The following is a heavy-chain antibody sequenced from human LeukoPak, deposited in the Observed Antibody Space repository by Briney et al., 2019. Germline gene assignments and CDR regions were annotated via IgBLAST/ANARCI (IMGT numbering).Heavy chain of an antibody. D-gene: IGHD3-22*01. CDR1: VSTFSSYA. J-gene: IGHJ5*02. CDR2: IIPILGIA. Sequence: SCTPSVSTFSSYAIISGRRAPGQRLEYRGRIIPILGIANYAQKFQGRVTITADKSTSTAYMELSSLRSEDTAVYYCARDGPGGYYLNWFDPWGQGTLVTVSS. V-gene: IGHV1-69*04. CDR3: ARDGPGGYYLNWFDP.